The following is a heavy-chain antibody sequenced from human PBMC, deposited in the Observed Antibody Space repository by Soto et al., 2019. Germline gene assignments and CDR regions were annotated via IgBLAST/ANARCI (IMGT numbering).Heavy chain of an antibody. Sequence: QVQLQESGPGLVKPSQTLSLTCTVSGGSIRSNNYYWSWIRQPPGKGLEWLGYIYYCWSTYYNPSLKSRVTISLDTSKNQFSLNLTSVTAADTAVYYCARAITMVRGATNWFDPWGQGTLVTVSS. CDR2: IYYCWST. CDR3: ARAITMVRGATNWFDP. CDR1: GGSIRSNNYY. D-gene: IGHD3-10*01. J-gene: IGHJ5*02. V-gene: IGHV4-30-4*01.